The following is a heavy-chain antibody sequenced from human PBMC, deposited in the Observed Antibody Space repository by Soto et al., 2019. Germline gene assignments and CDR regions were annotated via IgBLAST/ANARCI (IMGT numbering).Heavy chain of an antibody. CDR2: INAGNGNT. J-gene: IGHJ4*02. CDR3: AAGYSGSSEEGYDY. V-gene: IGHV1-3*01. D-gene: IGHD1-26*01. CDR1: GYNFTSYA. Sequence: QVQLVQTGAEVKKPGASVKVSCKASGYNFTSYAMHWVRQAPGQRLEWMGWINAGNGNTKYSQKFQGRVTITRDTSASTAYMELSSLRSEDTAVYYCAAGYSGSSEEGYDYWGQGALVTVSS.